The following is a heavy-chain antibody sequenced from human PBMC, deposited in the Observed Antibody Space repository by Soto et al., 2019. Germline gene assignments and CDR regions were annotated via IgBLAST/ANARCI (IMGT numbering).Heavy chain of an antibody. Sequence: SVKVSCKASGGTFSSYTISWVRQAPGQGLEWMGRIIPILGIANYAQKFQGRVTITADKSTSTAYMELSSLRSEDTAVYYCWRDHRGVTTVTTPVNAFDIWGQGTMVTVS. V-gene: IGHV1-69*04. J-gene: IGHJ3*02. CDR2: IIPILGIA. CDR3: WRDHRGVTTVTTPVNAFDI. D-gene: IGHD4-17*01. CDR1: GGTFSSYT.